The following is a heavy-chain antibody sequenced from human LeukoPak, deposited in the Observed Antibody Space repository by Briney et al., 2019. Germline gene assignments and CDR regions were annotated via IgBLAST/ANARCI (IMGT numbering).Heavy chain of an antibody. V-gene: IGHV4-31*11. CDR2: IYYSGST. Sequence: SETLSLTCAVSGGSISSGGYYWSWIRQHPGKGLEWIGYIYYSGSTYYNPSLKSRVTISVDTSKNQFSLKLSSVTAADTAVYYCARDDRLLLDHWGQGTLVTVSS. D-gene: IGHD3-22*01. J-gene: IGHJ4*02. CDR1: GGSISSGGYY. CDR3: ARDDRLLLDH.